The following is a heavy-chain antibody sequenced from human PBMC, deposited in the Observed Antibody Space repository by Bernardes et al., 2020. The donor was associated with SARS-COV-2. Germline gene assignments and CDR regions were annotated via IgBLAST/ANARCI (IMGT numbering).Heavy chain of an antibody. CDR3: ASASASVLYYYYMDV. Sequence: ASVQVSCTASGYTFTSYYVHWVRQAPGQGLEWMGWINPNTGGTTYAQKFQGRVTMTSDTSISTVYMELSRLTSDDTAVYYCASASASVLYYYYMDVWGTGTTVDISS. V-gene: IGHV1-2*02. CDR2: INPNTGGT. CDR1: GYTFTSYY. D-gene: IGHD2-15*01. J-gene: IGHJ6*03.